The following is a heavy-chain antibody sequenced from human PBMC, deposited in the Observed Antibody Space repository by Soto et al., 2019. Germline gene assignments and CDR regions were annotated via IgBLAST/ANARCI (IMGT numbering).Heavy chain of an antibody. CDR3: ARESSPYYDFWSGYYTYYYYMDV. CDR1: GGSISSYY. Sequence: TSETLSLTCTVSGGSISSYYWSWIRQPPGKGLEWIGYIYYSGSTNYNPSLKSRVTISVDTSKNQFSLKLSSVTAADTAVYYCARESSPYYDFWSGYYTYYYYMDVWGKGTTVTVSS. J-gene: IGHJ6*03. V-gene: IGHV4-59*01. D-gene: IGHD3-3*01. CDR2: IYYSGST.